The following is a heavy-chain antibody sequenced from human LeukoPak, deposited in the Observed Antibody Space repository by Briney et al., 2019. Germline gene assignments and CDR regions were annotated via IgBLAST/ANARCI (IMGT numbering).Heavy chain of an antibody. CDR1: GFTVSSNY. Sequence: GGSLRLSCAASGFTVSSNYGSWVRQAPGKGLEWVAVIHGGGQIHYADSVRDRFTISRDNFENTVSLQMNSLRAEDTAMYYCARDGGGSGRSLICDYWGQGTLVTVSS. CDR2: IHGGGQI. J-gene: IGHJ4*02. D-gene: IGHD6-19*01. CDR3: ARDGGGSGRSLICDY. V-gene: IGHV3-66*01.